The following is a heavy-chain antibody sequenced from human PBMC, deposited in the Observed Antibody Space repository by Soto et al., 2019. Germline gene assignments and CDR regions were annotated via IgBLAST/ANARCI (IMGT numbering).Heavy chain of an antibody. CDR2: INSDGSST. Sequence: PGGSLRLSCAASGFTLRDYWMHWVRQAPGKGLVWVSRINSDGSSTTYADSVKGRFIISRDSAKNTLYLQMNSLRAEDTALYYCARDPAPSGWYDYWGQGALVTVSS. V-gene: IGHV3-74*01. CDR3: ARDPAPSGWYDY. D-gene: IGHD6-19*01. J-gene: IGHJ4*02. CDR1: GFTLRDYW.